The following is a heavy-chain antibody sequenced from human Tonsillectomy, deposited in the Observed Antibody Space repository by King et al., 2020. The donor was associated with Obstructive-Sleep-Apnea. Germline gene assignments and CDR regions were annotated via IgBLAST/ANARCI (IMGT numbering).Heavy chain of an antibody. CDR1: GYSFTNYW. J-gene: IGHJ3*02. CDR2: IYPGDSDT. D-gene: IGHD3-22*01. CDR3: ASPLPPPYYDGLLDAFDI. Sequence: QLVQSGAEIKKPGESLRISCKGSGYSFTNYWIGWVRQMPGKGLEWMGIIYPGDSDTRYSPSFQGQVAISADRSISTAYLQWSSLKASDTAIYYCASPLPPPYYDGLLDAFDIWGQGTMVTVSS. V-gene: IGHV5-51*01.